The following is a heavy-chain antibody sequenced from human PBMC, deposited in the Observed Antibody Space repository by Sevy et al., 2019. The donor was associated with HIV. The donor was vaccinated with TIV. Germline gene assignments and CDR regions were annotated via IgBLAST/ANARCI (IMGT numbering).Heavy chain of an antibody. J-gene: IGHJ4*02. Sequence: GGSLRRSCVASGFIFSNYDMNWVRQAPGKGLEWVSSISSASSYIYYADSVKGRFTVSRDNAKDSLYLQMHSLRAEDTATYYCARALDYYDSGGYFYWGLGTLVTVSS. V-gene: IGHV3-21*01. CDR2: ISSASSYI. CDR1: GFIFSNYD. D-gene: IGHD3-22*01. CDR3: ARALDYYDSGGYFY.